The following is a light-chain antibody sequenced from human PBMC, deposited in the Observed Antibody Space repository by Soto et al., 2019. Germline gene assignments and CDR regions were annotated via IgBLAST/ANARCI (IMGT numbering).Light chain of an antibody. J-gene: IGKJ4*01. Sequence: DIQMTQSPSSLSASVGDRVTITCQASQDISNYLNWYQQKPGKAPKLLIYDASNLETGVPSRFSGSGSGTDFTFTISSLQPEDIATYYCQQYDNRRLTFGGGTKVDI. CDR3: QQYDNRRLT. CDR1: QDISNY. CDR2: DAS. V-gene: IGKV1-33*01.